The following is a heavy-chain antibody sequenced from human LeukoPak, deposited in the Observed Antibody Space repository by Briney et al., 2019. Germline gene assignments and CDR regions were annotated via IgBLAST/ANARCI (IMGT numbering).Heavy chain of an antibody. Sequence: GGSLRLSCAASGFTFDDYAMHWVRQAPGKGLEWVSLISWDGGSTYYADSVKGRFTISRDNSKNSLSLQMNSLRAEDTALYYCAKDVEAAAGSEYDYWGQGTLVTVSS. CDR3: AKDVEAAAGSEYDY. CDR1: GFTFDDYA. J-gene: IGHJ4*02. CDR2: ISWDGGST. V-gene: IGHV3-43D*04. D-gene: IGHD6-13*01.